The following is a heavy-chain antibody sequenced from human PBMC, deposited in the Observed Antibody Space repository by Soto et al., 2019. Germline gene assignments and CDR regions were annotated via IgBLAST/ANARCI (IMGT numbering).Heavy chain of an antibody. D-gene: IGHD5-18*01. V-gene: IGHV4-34*01. CDR2: INHSGST. CDR3: ARERGYSYGPAYYYYGMDV. Sequence: SETLSLTCAVYGGSFSGYYWSWIRQPPGKGLEWIGEINHSGSTNYNPSLKSRVTISVDTSKNQFSLKLSSVTAADTAVYYCARERGYSYGPAYYYYGMDVWGQGTTVTVS. CDR1: GGSFSGYY. J-gene: IGHJ6*02.